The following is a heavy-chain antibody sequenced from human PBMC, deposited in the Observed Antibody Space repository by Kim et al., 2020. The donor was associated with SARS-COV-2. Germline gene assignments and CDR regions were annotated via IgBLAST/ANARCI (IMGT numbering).Heavy chain of an antibody. D-gene: IGHD6-13*01. V-gene: IGHV4-31*06. J-gene: IGHJ5*02. Sequence: SETLSLTCTVSGGSFTSGNYFCTLIRQHPSKALEWLGYIQFGGSTHYNPTLKSRSTISIYTSKTQFSLKMSSVTAADTAMYYCCISVDGGRFDPWGQGALVTVST. CDR2: IQFGGST. CDR1: GGSFTSGNYF. CDR3: CISVDGGRFDP.